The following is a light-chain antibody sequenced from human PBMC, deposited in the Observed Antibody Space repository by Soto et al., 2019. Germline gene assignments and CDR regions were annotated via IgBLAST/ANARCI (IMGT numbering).Light chain of an antibody. J-gene: IGKJ5*01. CDR2: DAS. CDR3: RQRSNWS. V-gene: IGKV3-11*01. Sequence: EIVLTQSPATLSLSPGERATLSCRASQSVSSYLAWYQQKPGQAPRLLIYDASNRATGIPARFSGSGSGTDFTLTISGLEPEDFAVYYRRQRSNWSFGQGTRLEIK. CDR1: QSVSSY.